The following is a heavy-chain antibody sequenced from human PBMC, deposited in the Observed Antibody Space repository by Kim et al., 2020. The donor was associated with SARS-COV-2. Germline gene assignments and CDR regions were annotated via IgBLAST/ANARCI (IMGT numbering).Heavy chain of an antibody. CDR2: ISYSGNP. J-gene: IGHJ4*02. Sequence: SETLSLTCSVSGGSIGTGGKFWTWIRQHPAKGLEWIGYISYSGNPHYRPSLRSRVSISLQTSENQFSLTLTSVTAADTAVYYCARGQPLDYWGQEILVTVSS. CDR3: ARGQPLDY. V-gene: IGHV4-31*03. D-gene: IGHD2-2*01. CDR1: GGSIGTGGKF.